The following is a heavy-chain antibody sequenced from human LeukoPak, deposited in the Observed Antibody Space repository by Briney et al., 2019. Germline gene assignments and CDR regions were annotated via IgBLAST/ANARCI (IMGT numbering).Heavy chain of an antibody. CDR1: GYTFTSYY. Sequence: GASVKVSCKASGYTFTSYYMHWVRQAPGQGLEWMGIINPSGGSTSYAQKFQGRVTMTRDTSTSTVYMELSSLRSEDTAVYYCASQRLRRDWFDPRGQGTLVTVSS. CDR3: ASQRLRRDWFDP. V-gene: IGHV1-46*01. D-gene: IGHD4-17*01. CDR2: INPSGGST. J-gene: IGHJ5*02.